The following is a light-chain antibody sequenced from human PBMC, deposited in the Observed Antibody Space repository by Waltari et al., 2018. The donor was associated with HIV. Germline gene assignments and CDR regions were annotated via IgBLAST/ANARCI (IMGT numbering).Light chain of an antibody. V-gene: IGKV3-15*01. Sequence: ETVLTQSPVTLSVSPGERVPLSCRTRQSVSGNLFRYQQKPGQAPRLLIYAASSRATDIPARFSGSGSGTDYTLTISNLQSEDSAVYYCQQNIHWPPYTFGQGTKLEIK. CDR2: AAS. CDR1: QSVSGN. J-gene: IGKJ2*01. CDR3: QQNIHWPPYT.